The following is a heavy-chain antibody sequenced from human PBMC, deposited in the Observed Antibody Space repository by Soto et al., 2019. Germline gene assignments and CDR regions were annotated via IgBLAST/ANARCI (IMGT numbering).Heavy chain of an antibody. J-gene: IGHJ4*02. CDR3: AKGLTCSSTSCPMAY. Sequence: PGGSLRLSCAASGFTFSSYGMHWVRQAPGKGLEWVAVISYDGSNKYYADSVKGRFTISRDNSKNTLYLQMNSLRAEDTAVYYCAKGLTCSSTSCPMAYWGRGTLVTVSS. D-gene: IGHD2-2*01. CDR2: ISYDGSNK. CDR1: GFTFSSYG. V-gene: IGHV3-30*18.